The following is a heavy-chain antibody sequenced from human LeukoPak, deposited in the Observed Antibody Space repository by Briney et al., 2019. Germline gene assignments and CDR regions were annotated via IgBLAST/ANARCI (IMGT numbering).Heavy chain of an antibody. CDR3: AKTRKWIDY. CDR1: GFTFSDYY. CDR2: ISSSGSTT. V-gene: IGHV3-11*01. Sequence: GSLRLSCAASGFTFSDYYMGWIRQAPGKGLEWVSYISSSGSTTYYADSVKGRFTISRDNAKNSLYLQLSSLKADDTAVYYCAKTRKWIDYWGQGTLVTVSS. D-gene: IGHD2-8*01. J-gene: IGHJ4*02.